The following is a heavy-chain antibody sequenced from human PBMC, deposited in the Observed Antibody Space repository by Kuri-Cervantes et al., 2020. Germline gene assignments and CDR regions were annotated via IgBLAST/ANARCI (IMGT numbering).Heavy chain of an antibody. V-gene: IGHV1-8*01. D-gene: IGHD6-13*01. CDR2: MNPNSGNT. CDR1: GYTFTSYD. J-gene: IGHJ4*02. CDR3: ATDSLFLRAEQQLVGLLVD. Sequence: ASVKVSCKASGYTFTSYDINWVRQATGQGLEWMGWMNPNSGNTGYAQKFQGRVTMTRNTSISTAYMELSSLRSEDTAVYYCATDSLFLRAEQQLVGLLVDWGQGTLVTVSS.